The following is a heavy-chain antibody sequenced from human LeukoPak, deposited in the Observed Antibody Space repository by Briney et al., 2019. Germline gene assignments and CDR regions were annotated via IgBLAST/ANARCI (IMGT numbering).Heavy chain of an antibody. CDR1: GDSISGNNCY. V-gene: IGHV4-39*07. CDR3: ARDKGYSYGPFDY. Sequence: SETLSLTCTVSGDSISGNNCYWAWIRQPPGKGLEYIASINYLGTTYYNPSLKSRITMSVDTSKNRFSLKLNSVTAADTAVYYCARDKGYSYGPFDYWGQGTLVTVSS. CDR2: INYLGTT. D-gene: IGHD5-18*01. J-gene: IGHJ4*02.